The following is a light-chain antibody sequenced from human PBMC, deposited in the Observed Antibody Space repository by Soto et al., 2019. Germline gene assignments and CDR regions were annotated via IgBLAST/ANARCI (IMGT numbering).Light chain of an antibody. Sequence: EIVMTQSPATLSVSPGERATLSCRASQSVSSNLAWYQQKFGQAPRLLIYGASTRATGIPARFSGSGSGTEITLTISSLQSEDFAVYYCQHYNNWPPWTFGQGTKVEIK. CDR2: GAS. J-gene: IGKJ1*01. CDR1: QSVSSN. CDR3: QHYNNWPPWT. V-gene: IGKV3-15*01.